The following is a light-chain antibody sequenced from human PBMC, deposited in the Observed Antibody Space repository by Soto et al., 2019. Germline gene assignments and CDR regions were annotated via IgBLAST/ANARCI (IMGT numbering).Light chain of an antibody. V-gene: IGKV4-1*01. Sequence: DILLTQSPDSLSVSLGERASINCKSMHIVLYSSNNKNYLAWYQQKPGQPPKLLIYWASTRESGVPDRFSGSGSGTDFTLTISSLQAEDVAVYYCQQYYSTPITFGQGTRLEI. CDR1: HIVLYSSNNKNY. CDR3: QQYYSTPIT. J-gene: IGKJ5*01. CDR2: WAS.